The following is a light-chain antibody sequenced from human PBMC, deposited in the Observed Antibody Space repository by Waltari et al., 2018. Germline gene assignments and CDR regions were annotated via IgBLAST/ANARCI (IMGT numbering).Light chain of an antibody. CDR1: SSALGGYNY. CDR2: DVS. Sequence: QSALTQPASVSGSPGQSIPIPCTGSSSALGGYNYAPRYQQPPGQAPKIMIYDVSNRPSGVSDRFSASKSGNTASLTISGLQAEDEADYYCSSYTDTTAFDVFGGGTKLTVL. V-gene: IGLV2-14*03. J-gene: IGLJ3*02. CDR3: SSYTDTTAFDV.